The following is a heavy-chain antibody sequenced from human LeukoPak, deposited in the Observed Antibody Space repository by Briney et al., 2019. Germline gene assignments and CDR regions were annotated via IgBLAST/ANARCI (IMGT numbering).Heavy chain of an antibody. CDR2: IYYSGST. J-gene: IGHJ4*02. CDR3: ARDLPLGY. D-gene: IGHD3-16*01. V-gene: IGHV4-61*01. Sequence: PSETLSLTCTVSGYSISSGYYWGWIRQPPGKGLEWIGYIYYSGSTNYNPSLKSRVTISVDTSKNQFSLKLSSVTAADTAVYCCARDLPLGYWGQGTLVTVSS. CDR1: GYSISSGYY.